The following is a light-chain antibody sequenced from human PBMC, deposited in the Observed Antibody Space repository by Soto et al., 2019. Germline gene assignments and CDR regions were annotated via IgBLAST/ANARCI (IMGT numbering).Light chain of an antibody. Sequence: QSALTQPASVSGSPGQSITISCTGTSSDVGGYKYVSWYQQHPGNAPKLLIYIVNNRPSGVSNRFSGSKSGNTASLTISGLQAEDEADYYCSSYTSSSSYVFGTGTKLTVL. CDR1: SSDVGGYKY. J-gene: IGLJ1*01. V-gene: IGLV2-14*01. CDR3: SSYTSSSSYV. CDR2: IVN.